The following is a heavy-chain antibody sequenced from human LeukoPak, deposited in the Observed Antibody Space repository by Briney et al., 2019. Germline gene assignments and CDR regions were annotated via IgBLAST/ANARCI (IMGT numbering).Heavy chain of an antibody. V-gene: IGHV4-34*01. D-gene: IGHD3-10*01. Sequence: PSETLSLTCAVYGGSFSGYYWSWIRQPPGKGLEWIGEINHSGSTNYNPSLKSRVTISVDTSKNQFSLKLSSVIAADTAVYYCARVPRYGSGSNRRGFDPWGQGTLVIVSS. CDR3: ARVPRYGSGSNRRGFDP. J-gene: IGHJ5*02. CDR2: INHSGST. CDR1: GGSFSGYY.